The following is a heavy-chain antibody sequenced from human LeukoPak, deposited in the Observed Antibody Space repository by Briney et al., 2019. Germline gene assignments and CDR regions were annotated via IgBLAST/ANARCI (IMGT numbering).Heavy chain of an antibody. V-gene: IGHV5-51*01. Sequence: GESLKISCKGSGYSFTSYWIGWVRQMPGKGLEWMGIIYPGDPDTRYSPSFQGQVTISADKSISTAYLQWSSLKASDTAMYYCARRGLTIFGVVSWFDPWGQGTLVSVSS. CDR3: ARRGLTIFGVVSWFDP. CDR2: IYPGDPDT. J-gene: IGHJ5*02. CDR1: GYSFTSYW. D-gene: IGHD3-3*01.